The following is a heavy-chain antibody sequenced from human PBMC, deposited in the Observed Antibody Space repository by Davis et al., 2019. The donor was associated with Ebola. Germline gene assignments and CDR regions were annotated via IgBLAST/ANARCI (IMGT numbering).Heavy chain of an antibody. CDR3: ARTAMTSISDLGLGYNYFDP. V-gene: IGHV4-34*01. CDR2: ISHGGVT. J-gene: IGHJ5*02. Sequence: GSLRLSCAIYGGSFRGYFWSWIRQSPGKGMEWIGQISHGGVTNYNPSIESRVTISMDTSKNQFYLRLDSVTAADTAVFYCARTAMTSISDLGLGYNYFDPWGQGTLVTVST. CDR1: GGSFRGYF. D-gene: IGHD2-21*02.